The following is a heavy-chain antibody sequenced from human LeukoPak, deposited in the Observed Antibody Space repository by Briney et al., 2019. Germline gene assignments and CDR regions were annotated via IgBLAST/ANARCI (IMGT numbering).Heavy chain of an antibody. V-gene: IGHV4-34*01. J-gene: IGHJ4*02. D-gene: IGHD3-22*01. Sequence: SETLSLTCAVYGGSFSGYYWSWIRQPPGKGLEWIGEINHSGSTKYKPSLKSRGTISVDTSKTHFSLKLSSVTAADTAVYYCARKLGYYYDSTFDYWGKGTLVTVSS. CDR2: INHSGST. CDR1: GGSFSGYY. CDR3: ARKLGYYYDSTFDY.